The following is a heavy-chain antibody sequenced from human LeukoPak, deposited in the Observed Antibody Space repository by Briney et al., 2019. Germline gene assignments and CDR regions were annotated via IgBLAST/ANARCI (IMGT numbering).Heavy chain of an antibody. CDR2: IYHSGIT. J-gene: IGHJ4*02. V-gene: IGHV4-59*08. D-gene: IGHD2-2*01. Sequence: PSETLSLTCSVSGGSISSYYWNWIRQPPGKGLEWIGYIYHSGITNYNPSLKSRVTISMDTSKNQFSLKLNSVTAADTAVYYCARLVESQPYYFDYWGQGTLVTVSS. CDR3: ARLVESQPYYFDY. CDR1: GGSISSYY.